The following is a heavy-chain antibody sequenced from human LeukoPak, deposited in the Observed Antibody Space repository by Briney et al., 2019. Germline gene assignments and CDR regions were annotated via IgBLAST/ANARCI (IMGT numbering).Heavy chain of an antibody. J-gene: IGHJ4*02. Sequence: TSETLSLTCVVSGGGSFTDYSWNWIRQSPGKGLEWVGEITHAAILNYNPSLKGRVAISVDTSKNQVSLKLDSMTAADTAVYYCARILIAVAAPDYWGQGTLVTVSS. CDR1: GGGSFTDYS. D-gene: IGHD6-19*01. CDR3: ARILIAVAAPDY. CDR2: ITHAAIL. V-gene: IGHV4-34*01.